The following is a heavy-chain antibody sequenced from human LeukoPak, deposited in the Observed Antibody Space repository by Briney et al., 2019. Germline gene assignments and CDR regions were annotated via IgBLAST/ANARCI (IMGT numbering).Heavy chain of an antibody. J-gene: IGHJ4*02. CDR3: ATTHLVDEGDGPLDY. CDR2: IKHSGST. Sequence: KSSETLSLTCTVSGYSISSGYYWGWIRQPPGKGLEWIGSIKHSGSTYYNPSLKSRVTISVDTSKNQFSLKLSSVTAADTAVYYCATTHLVDEGDGPLDYWGQGTLVTVSS. D-gene: IGHD5-24*01. CDR1: GYSISSGYY. V-gene: IGHV4-38-2*02.